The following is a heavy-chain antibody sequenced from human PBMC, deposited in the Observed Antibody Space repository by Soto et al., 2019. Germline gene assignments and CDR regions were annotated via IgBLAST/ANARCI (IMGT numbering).Heavy chain of an antibody. CDR2: VYWHDDK. D-gene: IGHD1-1*01. J-gene: IGHJ4*02. CDR1: GFSLTTPGLG. V-gene: IGHV2-5*01. CDR3: VRLMSTDTTGYFDY. Sequence: QITLKHSGPTLVKPTQTLTLTCTVSGFSLTTPGLGVGWIRQPPGKALEWLTLVYWHDDKRYSSSLRDRLTIPRDTSNNPVVLSMTNMDPEDSATYYCVRLMSTDTTGYFDYWGQGILVTGSS.